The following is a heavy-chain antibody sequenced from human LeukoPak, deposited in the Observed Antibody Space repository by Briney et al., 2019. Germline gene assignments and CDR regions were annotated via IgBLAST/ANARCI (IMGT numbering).Heavy chain of an antibody. Sequence: GGSLRLSCAASGFTFSSYWMSWVRQAPGKGLEWVANIKQDGSEKYYVDSVKGRFTISRGNAKNSLYLQMNSLRAEDTAVYYCARAGPARVFDYWGQGTLVTVSS. CDR2: IKQDGSEK. V-gene: IGHV3-7*05. CDR1: GFTFSSYW. J-gene: IGHJ4*02. D-gene: IGHD6-6*01. CDR3: ARAGPARVFDY.